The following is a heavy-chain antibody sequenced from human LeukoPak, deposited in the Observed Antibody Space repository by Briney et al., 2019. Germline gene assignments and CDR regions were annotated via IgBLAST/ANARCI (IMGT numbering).Heavy chain of an antibody. D-gene: IGHD1-14*01. CDR2: LYSDGNT. CDR3: ARGVEPLAANTLAY. J-gene: IGHJ4*02. Sequence: GGSLRLSCAASGFTVITNDMTWVRQDPGKGLEWVSVLYSDGNTKYADSVQGRFTISRDNSKNTLCLEMNSLSPDDTAVYYCARGVEPLAANTLAYWGQGTLLTVSS. CDR1: GFTVITND. V-gene: IGHV3-53*01.